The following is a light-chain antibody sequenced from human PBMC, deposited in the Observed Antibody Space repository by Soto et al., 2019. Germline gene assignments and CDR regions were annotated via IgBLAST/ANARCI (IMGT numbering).Light chain of an antibody. CDR2: AAS. J-gene: IGKJ1*01. Sequence: DIQLTQAPSFLSASAGDTVTITCRASQDIRSYLAWYQQKAGRAPKLLIYAASTLQSEVPSRFSGSGSGTEFTLTISSLQPEDFGVYYCQQYNNWWTFGQGTKVDIK. CDR3: QQYNNWWT. V-gene: IGKV1-9*01. CDR1: QDIRSY.